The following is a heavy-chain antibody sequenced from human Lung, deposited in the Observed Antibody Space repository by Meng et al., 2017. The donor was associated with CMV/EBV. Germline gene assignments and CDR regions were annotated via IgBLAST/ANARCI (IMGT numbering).Heavy chain of an antibody. J-gene: IGHJ5*02. V-gene: IGHV4-39*01. CDR3: ARQSPSQYYYDSSGFHNWFDP. D-gene: IGHD3-22*01. Sequence: SETLSLXXTVSGGSISSSSYYWGWIRQPPGKGLEWIGSIYYSGSTYYNPSLKSRVTISVDTSKNQFSLKLSSVTAADTAVYYCARQSPSQYYYDSSGFHNWFDPWGQGTLVTVSS. CDR2: IYYSGST. CDR1: GGSISSSSYY.